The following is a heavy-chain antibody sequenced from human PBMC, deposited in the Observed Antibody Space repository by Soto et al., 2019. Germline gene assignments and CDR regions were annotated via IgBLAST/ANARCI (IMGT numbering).Heavy chain of an antibody. CDR3: ARHHHMIVVVSDAFDI. J-gene: IGHJ3*02. CDR2: IYPGDSDT. D-gene: IGHD3-22*01. V-gene: IGHV5-51*01. CDR1: GYSFTSYW. Sequence: PGESLKISCKGSGYSFTSYWIGWVRQMPGKGLEWMGIIYPGDSDTRYSPSFQGQVTISADKSISTAYLQWSSLKASDTAMHYCARHHHMIVVVSDAFDIWGQGTMVTVSS.